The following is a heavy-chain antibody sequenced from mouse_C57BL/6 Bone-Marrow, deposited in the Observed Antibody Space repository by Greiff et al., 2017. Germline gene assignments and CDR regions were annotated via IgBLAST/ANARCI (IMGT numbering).Heavy chain of an antibody. CDR3: ARDYGSSWDY. CDR2: IYPGDGDT. Sequence: QVQLKESGPELVKPGASVKISCKASGYAFSSSWMNWVKQRPGKGLEWIGRIYPGDGDTNYNGKFKGKATLTADKSSSTAYMQLRSLTSEDSAVYFCARDYGSSWDYWGQGTTLTVSS. D-gene: IGHD1-1*01. CDR1: GYAFSSSW. J-gene: IGHJ2*01. V-gene: IGHV1-82*01.